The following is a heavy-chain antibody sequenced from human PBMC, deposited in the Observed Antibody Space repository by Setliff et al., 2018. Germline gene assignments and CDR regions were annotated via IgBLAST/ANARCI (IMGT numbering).Heavy chain of an antibody. CDR2: ISSSGSTI. Sequence: GGSLRLSCTGSGFIFSSYEMNWVRQAPGKGLEWVSYISSSGSTIYYADSVKGRFTISRDNAKNSLYLQMNSLRAEDTAVYYCACPDILTGLYDYWGQGTLVTVSS. J-gene: IGHJ4*02. CDR3: ACPDILTGLYDY. V-gene: IGHV3-48*03. CDR1: GFIFSSYE. D-gene: IGHD3-9*01.